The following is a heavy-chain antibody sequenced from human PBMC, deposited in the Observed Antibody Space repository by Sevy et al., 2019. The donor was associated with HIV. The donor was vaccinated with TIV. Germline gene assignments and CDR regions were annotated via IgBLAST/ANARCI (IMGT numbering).Heavy chain of an antibody. Sequence: GGSLRLSCAASGFTFSSYAMHWVRQAPGKGLEYVSAISSNGGSTYYANSVKGRFTISRDNSKNTLYLQMGSLRAEDMAVYYCSMVRGYAYWGQGTLVTVSS. CDR3: SMVRGYAY. CDR1: GFTFSSYA. D-gene: IGHD3-10*01. J-gene: IGHJ4*02. CDR2: ISSNGGST. V-gene: IGHV3-64*01.